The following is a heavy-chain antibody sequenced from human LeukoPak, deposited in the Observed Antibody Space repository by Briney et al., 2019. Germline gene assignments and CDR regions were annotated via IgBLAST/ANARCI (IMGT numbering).Heavy chain of an antibody. CDR1: GYTFTSYG. CDR2: ISAYNGNT. CDR3: ARDPVVVVVPAATYYYYYGMDV. D-gene: IGHD2-2*01. V-gene: IGHV1-18*01. Sequence: ASVKVSCKASGYTFTSYGISWVRQAPGQGLEWMGWISAYNGNTNYAQKLQGRVTMTTDTSTSTAYMELRSLRSDDTAVYYCARDPVVVVVPAATYYYYYGMDVWGQGTTVTVSS. J-gene: IGHJ6*02.